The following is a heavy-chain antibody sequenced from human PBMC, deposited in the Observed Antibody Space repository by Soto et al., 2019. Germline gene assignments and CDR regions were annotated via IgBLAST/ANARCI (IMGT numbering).Heavy chain of an antibody. V-gene: IGHV3-21*01. CDR1: GFTFSSYS. CDR2: ISSSSSYI. J-gene: IGHJ6*03. CDR3: ASCRNYYYYYYMDV. Sequence: GGSLRLSCAASGFTFSSYSMNWVRQAPGKGLEWVSSISSSSSYIYYADSVKGRFTISRDNAKNSLYLQMNSLRAEDTAVYYCASCRNYYYYYYMDVWGKGTTVTVSS.